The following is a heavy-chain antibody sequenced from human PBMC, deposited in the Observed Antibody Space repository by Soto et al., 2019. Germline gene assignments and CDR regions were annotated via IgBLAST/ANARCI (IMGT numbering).Heavy chain of an antibody. D-gene: IGHD6-6*01. Sequence: QVHLEESGGGEVQPGRSLRLSCAASGFTFRDYAFHWVRQAPGKGLEWVTLISYDGSSTLFADSVKGRFTISRDNSQKTLYLQMNSLRAEDTAVYYCARQGMAARKYFHKYLDVWGQGTTVIVSS. CDR2: ISYDGSST. CDR3: ARQGMAARKYFHKYLDV. J-gene: IGHJ6*02. CDR1: GFTFRDYA. V-gene: IGHV3-30-3*01.